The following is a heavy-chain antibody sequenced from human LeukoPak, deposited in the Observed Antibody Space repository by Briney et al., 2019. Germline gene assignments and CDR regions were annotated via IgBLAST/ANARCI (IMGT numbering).Heavy chain of an antibody. J-gene: IGHJ4*02. CDR3: AIRDGYRDY. V-gene: IGHV1-3*03. Sequence: ASVKVSCKASGYTFSSYAMHWVRQAAGQTLEGLGWINPANGYAKYSQELQGRVTSNRDTSASTAYFELSSLRSEDTAVYYCAIRDGYRDYWGQGTLVSVSS. CDR1: GYTFSSYA. CDR2: INPANGYA. D-gene: IGHD5-24*01.